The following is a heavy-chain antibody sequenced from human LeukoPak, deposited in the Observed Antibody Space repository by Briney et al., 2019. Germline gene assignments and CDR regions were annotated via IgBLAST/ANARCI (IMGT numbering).Heavy chain of an antibody. CDR2: INHSGST. D-gene: IGHD2-2*01. V-gene: IGHV4-34*01. CDR1: GGSFSGYY. J-gene: IGHJ6*03. CDR3: ARHSRRRVVVPAAKGDYYYYYMDV. Sequence: SETLSLTCAVYGGSFSGYYWSWIRQPPGKGLEWIGEINHSGSTNYNPSLKSRVTISVDTSKNQFSLKLSSVTAADTAVYYCARHSRRRVVVPAAKGDYYYYYMDVWGKGTTVTISS.